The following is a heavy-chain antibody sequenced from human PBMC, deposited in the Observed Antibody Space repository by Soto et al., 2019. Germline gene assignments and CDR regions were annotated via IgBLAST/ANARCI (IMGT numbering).Heavy chain of an antibody. CDR1: GFTFSAYG. CDR3: AIDQYGGSYYSYYDYGMDV. D-gene: IGHD1-26*01. Sequence: QVQLVESGGGVVQPGRSLRLSCAASGFTFSAYGMHWVRQAPDKGLEWVAVIWYDGNNKYYADSVKGRFTISRDNSKNTLYLQMNSLRADDTAVYYCAIDQYGGSYYSYYDYGMDVWGQGTTVSVS. V-gene: IGHV3-33*01. J-gene: IGHJ6*02. CDR2: IWYDGNNK.